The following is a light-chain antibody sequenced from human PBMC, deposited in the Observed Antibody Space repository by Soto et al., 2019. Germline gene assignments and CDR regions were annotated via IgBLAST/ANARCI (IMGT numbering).Light chain of an antibody. V-gene: IGLV1-51*01. CDR2: DNN. Sequence: TQPPSVSAAPGQKVTISCSGSRSNIGTNYVSWYQHLPGTAPKLLIYDNNKRTSGIPDRLSGSKSGTSATLGISGLQTGDEADYYCGTWDNSLKGYVFGTGTKVTVL. J-gene: IGLJ1*01. CDR3: GTWDNSLKGYV. CDR1: RSNIGTNY.